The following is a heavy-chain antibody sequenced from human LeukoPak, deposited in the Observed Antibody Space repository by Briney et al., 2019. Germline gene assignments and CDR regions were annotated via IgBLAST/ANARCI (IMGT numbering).Heavy chain of an antibody. V-gene: IGHV4-59*01. CDR3: ARAAGSTYYYDSSGYPFDY. Sequence: SETLSLTCTVSGGSISSYYWSWIRQPPGKGLEWIGYIYYSGSTNYNPSLKSRVTISVDTSKNQFSLKLSSVTAADTAVYYCARAAGSTYYYDSSGYPFDYWGQGTLVTVSS. D-gene: IGHD3-22*01. J-gene: IGHJ4*02. CDR2: IYYSGST. CDR1: GGSISSYY.